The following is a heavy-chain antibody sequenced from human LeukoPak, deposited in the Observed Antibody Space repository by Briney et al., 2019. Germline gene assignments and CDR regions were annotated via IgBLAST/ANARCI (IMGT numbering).Heavy chain of an antibody. CDR3: ARVMYYYDSSDYFHYWYFDL. Sequence: GGSLSLSCAASGFTFRSHWMHWLRQAPGKGLVWVSHTNSDGSSTSYADSVKGRFTISTDNAKNTLYLQMNSLRAEDTAVYYCARVMYYYDSSDYFHYWYFDLWGRDTLVTVSS. CDR2: TNSDGSST. CDR1: GFTFRSHW. J-gene: IGHJ2*01. D-gene: IGHD3-22*01. V-gene: IGHV3-74*01.